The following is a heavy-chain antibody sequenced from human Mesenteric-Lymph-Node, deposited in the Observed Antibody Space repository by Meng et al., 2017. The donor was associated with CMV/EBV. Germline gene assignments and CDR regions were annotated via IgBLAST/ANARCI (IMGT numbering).Heavy chain of an antibody. J-gene: IGHJ4*02. Sequence: GESLKISCAASGFTFSTYGMHWVRQAPGKGLEWVAFIRYDGSNKYYEDSVKGRFTISRDSSRNTLYLQMNSLRAEDTAVYYCAKGGSGSSVGLDYWGQGILVTVSS. D-gene: IGHD3-3*01. CDR2: IRYDGSNK. CDR1: GFTFSTYG. V-gene: IGHV3-30*02. CDR3: AKGGSGSSVGLDY.